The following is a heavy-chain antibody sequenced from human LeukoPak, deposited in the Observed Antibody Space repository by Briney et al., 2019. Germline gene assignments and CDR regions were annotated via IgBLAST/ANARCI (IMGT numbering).Heavy chain of an antibody. CDR3: ARTEMATPRFDS. Sequence: ASVKVSCKSSGGTFSSYAISWVGQAPGQGLEWMGRIIPIFGTANYAQKFQGRVTITADKSTSTAYMELSSLRSEDTAVYYCARTEMATPRFDSGGQGTLVTVSS. CDR1: GGTFSSYA. J-gene: IGHJ4*02. D-gene: IGHD5-24*01. V-gene: IGHV1-69*06. CDR2: IIPIFGTA.